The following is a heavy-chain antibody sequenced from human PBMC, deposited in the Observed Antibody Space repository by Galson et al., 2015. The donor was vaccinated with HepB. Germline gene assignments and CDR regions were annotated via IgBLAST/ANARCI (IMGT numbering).Heavy chain of an antibody. CDR1: GFTFSSYA. J-gene: IGHJ6*02. CDR3: ARLASAPVRGVIIPDYGMDV. D-gene: IGHD3-10*01. Sequence: SLRLSCAASGFTFSSYAMSWVRQAPGKGLEWVSAISGSGGSTYYADSVKGRFTISRDNSKNTLYLQMNSLRAEDTAVYYCARLASAPVRGVIIPDYGMDVWGQGTTVTVSS. V-gene: IGHV3-23*01. CDR2: ISGSGGST.